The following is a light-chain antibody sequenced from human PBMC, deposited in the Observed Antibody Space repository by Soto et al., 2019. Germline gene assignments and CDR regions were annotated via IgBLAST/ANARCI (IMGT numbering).Light chain of an antibody. CDR1: SSNIGAGYD. Sequence: QSVLTQPRSVSGAPGQRVAISCTGSSSNIGAGYDVQWYQQLPGTAPKLLMYGNSNRPSGVPDRFSGSKSGTSASLAITGLQAEYEADYYCQSYASSLPALYAFGIGTKVTVL. V-gene: IGLV1-40*01. J-gene: IGLJ1*01. CDR2: GNS. CDR3: QSYASSLPALYA.